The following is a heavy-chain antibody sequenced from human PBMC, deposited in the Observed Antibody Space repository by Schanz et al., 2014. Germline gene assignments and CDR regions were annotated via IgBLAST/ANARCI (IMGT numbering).Heavy chain of an antibody. V-gene: IGHV1-46*01. CDR3: ARAAYGGYTSTPLRY. Sequence: QVQLVQSGAEVKKPGASVKVSCKASGYTFICYFIHWVRQAPGQGLEWMGIINPTGGSTSYAQRFQGRVTVTRDTSTSTVYMELSSLRSEDTAVYYCARAAYGGYTSTPLRYWGQGTLVTVSS. J-gene: IGHJ4*02. CDR1: GYTFICYF. D-gene: IGHD5-12*01. CDR2: INPTGGST.